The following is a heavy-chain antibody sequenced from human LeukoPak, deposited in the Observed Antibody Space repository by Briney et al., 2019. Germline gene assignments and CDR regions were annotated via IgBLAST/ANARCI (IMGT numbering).Heavy chain of an antibody. Sequence: SETLSHTCTVSGGSISSYYWSWIRQPPGKGLEWIAYISDIGSINYNPSLKSRVTISLDTSKNQFTLKLSSVTAADTAVYYCAGHHPRNTVDFWGQGTLVTVSS. D-gene: IGHD2/OR15-2a*01. V-gene: IGHV4-59*08. CDR3: AGHHPRNTVDF. CDR2: ISDIGSI. J-gene: IGHJ4*02. CDR1: GGSISSYY.